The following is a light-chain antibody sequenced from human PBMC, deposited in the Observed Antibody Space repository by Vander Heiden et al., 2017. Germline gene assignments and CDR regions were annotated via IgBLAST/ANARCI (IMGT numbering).Light chain of an antibody. CDR3: AAWDDSLNSYV. J-gene: IGLJ1*01. Sequence: QSVLTQPPSASGTPGQRVTISCSGSSSNIYSNDQRPSGVPDRFSGSKSGTSASLAISGLQSEDEADYYCAAWDDSLNSYVFGTGTKVTVL. CDR1: SSN. CDR2: SND. V-gene: IGLV1-44*01.